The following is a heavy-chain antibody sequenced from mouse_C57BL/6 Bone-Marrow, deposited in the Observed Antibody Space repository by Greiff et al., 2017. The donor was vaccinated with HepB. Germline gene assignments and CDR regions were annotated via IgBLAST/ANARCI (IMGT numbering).Heavy chain of an antibody. CDR2: ISSGSSTI. J-gene: IGHJ4*01. CDR1: GFTFSDYG. D-gene: IGHD1-1*01. V-gene: IGHV5-17*01. Sequence: EVKLVESGGGLVKPGGSLKLSCAASGFTFSDYGMHWVRQAPEKGLEWVAYISSGSSTIYYADTVKGRFTISRDNAKNTLFLQMTSLRSEDTAMYYCARWNYGSSLYYYAMDYWGQGTSVTVSS. CDR3: ARWNYGSSLYYYAMDY.